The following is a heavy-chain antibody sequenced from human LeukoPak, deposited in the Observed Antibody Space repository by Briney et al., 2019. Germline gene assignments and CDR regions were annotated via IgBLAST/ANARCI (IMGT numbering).Heavy chain of an antibody. J-gene: IGHJ4*02. Sequence: GGSLRLSCAASGFTFSSYWMSWVRQAPGKGLEWVANIKQDGSEKCYVDSVKGRFTISRDNAKNSLYLQMNSLRAEDTAVYYCARVVGLRYAANDYWGQGTLVTVSS. CDR2: IKQDGSEK. CDR3: ARVVGLRYAANDY. V-gene: IGHV3-7*01. D-gene: IGHD3-9*01. CDR1: GFTFSSYW.